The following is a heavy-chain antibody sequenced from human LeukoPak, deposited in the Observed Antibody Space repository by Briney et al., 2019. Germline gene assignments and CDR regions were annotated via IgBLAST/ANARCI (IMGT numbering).Heavy chain of an antibody. V-gene: IGHV3-53*01. CDR1: GFTVSSNY. CDR3: ANPPQLVNY. D-gene: IGHD6-13*01. CDR2: IYSGGST. Sequence: GGSLRLSCVVSGFTVSSNYMSWVRQAPGKGLEWVSVIYSGGSTYYADSVRGRFTISRDNSKNTLYLQMNSLRAEDTAVYYCANPPQLVNYWGQGTLVTVSS. J-gene: IGHJ4*02.